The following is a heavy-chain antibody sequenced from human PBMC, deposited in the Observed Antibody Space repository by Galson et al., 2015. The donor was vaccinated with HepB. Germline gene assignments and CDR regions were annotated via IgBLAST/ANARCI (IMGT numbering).Heavy chain of an antibody. CDR3: ARHPHRNYEGVFDY. D-gene: IGHD1-14*01. V-gene: IGHV3-11*03. J-gene: IGHJ4*02. Sequence: SLRLSCAASGFTFSDYYMSWIRQAPGKGLEWVSYISSSSSYTNYADSVKGRFTISRDNAKNSLYLQMNSLRAEDTAVYYCARHPHRNYEGVFDYWGQGTLVTVSS. CDR1: GFTFSDYY. CDR2: ISSSSSYT.